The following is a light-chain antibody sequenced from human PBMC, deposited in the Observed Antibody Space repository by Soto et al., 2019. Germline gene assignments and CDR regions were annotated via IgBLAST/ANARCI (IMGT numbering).Light chain of an antibody. CDR2: DAS. J-gene: IGKJ5*01. CDR1: QDINTF. V-gene: IGKV1-33*01. Sequence: DIQMTQSPSSLPASVGDRVTIACQASQDINTFLNWYQQRPGKAPKLLILDASSLDTGVPSRFSGSGSGTDFTFTISSLQSEDIATYYCQQYYNVPITFGQGTRLEIK. CDR3: QQYYNVPIT.